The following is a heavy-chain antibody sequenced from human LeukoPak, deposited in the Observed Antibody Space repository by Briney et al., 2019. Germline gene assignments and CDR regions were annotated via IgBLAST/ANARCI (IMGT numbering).Heavy chain of an antibody. D-gene: IGHD3-3*01. CDR1: GGSISNYY. V-gene: IGHV4-59*01. J-gene: IGHJ6*03. CDR2: IYYSGST. CDR3: ARDGLYYDFWSGYRYYYYYYMDV. Sequence: SEALSLTCTVSGGSISNYYWSWIRQPPGKGLEWIGYIYYSGSTNYNPSLKSRVTISVDTSKNQFSLKLRSVTAADTAVYYCARDGLYYDFWSGYRYYYYYYMDVWGKGTTVTVSS.